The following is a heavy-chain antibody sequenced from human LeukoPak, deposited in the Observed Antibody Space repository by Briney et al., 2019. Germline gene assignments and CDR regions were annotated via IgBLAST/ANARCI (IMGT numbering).Heavy chain of an antibody. Sequence: GGSLRLSCVASGFTFSNYAMSWVRQAPGKGLEWVSTVSGSGGTTYYADSVKGRFTISRDNSKNTLFLQMNSLRAEDTAVYYCAKWSGYDILTGYYGGFDYWGQGTLVTVSS. CDR3: AKWSGYDILTGYYGGFDY. CDR2: VSGSGGTT. V-gene: IGHV3-23*01. J-gene: IGHJ4*02. D-gene: IGHD3-9*01. CDR1: GFTFSNYA.